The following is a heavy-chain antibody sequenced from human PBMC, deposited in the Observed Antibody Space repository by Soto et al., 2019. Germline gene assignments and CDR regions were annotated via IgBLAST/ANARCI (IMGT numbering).Heavy chain of an antibody. D-gene: IGHD2-21*01. V-gene: IGHV5-51*01. CDR3: ARHSGAYGGGFRFGLDV. Sequence: GESLKISCKGSGYKFTNYWLGWVRQMPGKGPEWMGIIYPGDSDTRYSPSFQGQVTISADKSISTAYLQWSSLKASDTAMYYWARHSGAYGGGFRFGLDVWGQGTTVTVSS. CDR2: IYPGDSDT. J-gene: IGHJ6*02. CDR1: GYKFTNYW.